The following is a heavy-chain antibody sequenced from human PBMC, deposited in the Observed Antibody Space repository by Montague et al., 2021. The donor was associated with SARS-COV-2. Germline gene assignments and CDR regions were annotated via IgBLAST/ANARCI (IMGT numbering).Heavy chain of an antibody. CDR1: GGSISSGGYY. J-gene: IGHJ6*02. D-gene: IGHD5-12*01. Sequence: TLSLTCTVSGGSISSGGYYWRWIRQHPGKGLEWIGYIYYSGSTYYXPSLKSRVTISVDTSKNQFSLKLSSVTAADTAVYYCARVEFDGGYDSVPLDVWGQGTTVTVSS. CDR2: IYYSGST. V-gene: IGHV4-31*03. CDR3: ARVEFDGGYDSVPLDV.